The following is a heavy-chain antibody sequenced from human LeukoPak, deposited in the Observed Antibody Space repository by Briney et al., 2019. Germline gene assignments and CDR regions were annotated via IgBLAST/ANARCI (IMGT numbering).Heavy chain of an antibody. J-gene: IGHJ4*02. CDR2: ITSGGGFK. Sequence: TPGGSLRLSCVGAGFPFSDFHMSWIRQAPGKGLEWVSYITSGGGFKYYADSVKGRFSISGDDSKNSVFLQMNSLRVEDTAVYYCARVRPGSSGSYYRTSWGQGTLVTVSS. CDR3: ARVRPGSSGSYYRTS. V-gene: IGHV3-11*04. D-gene: IGHD3-22*01. CDR1: GFPFSDFH.